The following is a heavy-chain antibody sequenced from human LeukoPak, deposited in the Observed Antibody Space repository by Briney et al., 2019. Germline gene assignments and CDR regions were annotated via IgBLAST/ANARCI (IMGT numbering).Heavy chain of an antibody. V-gene: IGHV6-1*01. Sequence: SQTLSLTCAISGDSVSSNSAAWNWIRQSPSRGLEWLGRTYYRSKWYNEYAVSVKSRIIINPDTSKNQFSLKLSSVTAADTAVYYCARDNVVVTAKFDYWGQGTLVTVSS. D-gene: IGHD2-21*02. CDR3: ARDNVVVTAKFDY. J-gene: IGHJ4*02. CDR1: GDSVSSNSAA. CDR2: TYYRSKWYN.